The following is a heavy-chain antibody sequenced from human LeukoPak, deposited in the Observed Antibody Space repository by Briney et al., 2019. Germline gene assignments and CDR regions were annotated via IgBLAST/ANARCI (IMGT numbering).Heavy chain of an antibody. V-gene: IGHV1-46*01. Sequence: ASVKVSCKASGYTFTSYYMHWVRQAPGQGLEWMGIINPSGGSTSYAQKFQGRVTMTTDTSTSTVYLELRRLRPDDTAVYYCVRDQCLNVMTGFDDWGQGTLVTVSS. CDR2: INPSGGST. CDR3: VRDQCLNVMTGFDD. J-gene: IGHJ4*02. D-gene: IGHD3-9*01. CDR1: GYTFTSYY.